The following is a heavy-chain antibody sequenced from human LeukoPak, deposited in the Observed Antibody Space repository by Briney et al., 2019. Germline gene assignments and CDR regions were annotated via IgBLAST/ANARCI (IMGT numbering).Heavy chain of an antibody. CDR3: ARWATMVRGATNWFDP. J-gene: IGHJ5*02. V-gene: IGHV1-3*03. Sequence: GASVKVSCKASGYTFTNYAIHWARQAPGQRLEWMGWITAANGYTIYSQEFQGRVTITRDTSASTAYMELSSLRSEDTAVYYCARWATMVRGATNWFDPWGQGTLVTVSS. D-gene: IGHD3-10*01. CDR1: GYTFTNYA. CDR2: ITAANGYT.